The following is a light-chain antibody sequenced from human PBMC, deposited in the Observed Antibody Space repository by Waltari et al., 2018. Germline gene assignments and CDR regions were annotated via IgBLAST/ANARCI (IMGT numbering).Light chain of an antibody. CDR2: DAS. CDR1: QDIVNY. V-gene: IGKV1-33*01. CDR3: QQYENLPYT. J-gene: IGKJ2*01. Sequence: IQMTQSSSSLSASVGDRVTITCQASQDIVNYLNWYQQTPGKAPKLLIYDASNLATGVPSRFSGGGSGTDFSFTITSLHPEDIATYYCQQYENLPYTFGQGTKVEIK.